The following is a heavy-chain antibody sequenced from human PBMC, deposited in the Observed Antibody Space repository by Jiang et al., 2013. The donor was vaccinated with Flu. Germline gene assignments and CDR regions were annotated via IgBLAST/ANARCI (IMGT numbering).Heavy chain of an antibody. CDR3: ARDLRLYRNKGHGDFDY. Sequence: LVESGGGVVQPGRSLRLSCAASGFTFSSYAMHWVRQAPGKGLEWVAVISYDGSNKYYADSVKGRFTISRDNSKNTLYLQMNSLRAEDTAVYYCARDLRLYRNKGHGDFDYWGQGTLVTVSS. J-gene: IGHJ4*02. V-gene: IGHV3-30-3*01. CDR1: GFTFSSYA. CDR2: ISYDGSNK. D-gene: IGHD2/OR15-2a*01.